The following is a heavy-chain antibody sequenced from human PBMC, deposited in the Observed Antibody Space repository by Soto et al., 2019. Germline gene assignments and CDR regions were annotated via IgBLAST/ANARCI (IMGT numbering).Heavy chain of an antibody. J-gene: IGHJ4*02. CDR2: IGTAGDT. V-gene: IGHV3-13*01. CDR1: GFTFSRYD. Sequence: EVQLVESGGGLVQPGGSLRLSCAASGFTFSRYDMHWVRQVTGKRLEGVSAIGTAGDTYYPDSVKGRFTISRENSKNSLDLQMSSLTAGDTAVYYCVIGGAYGDQYFDYWGQGTLVTVSS. D-gene: IGHD4-17*01. CDR3: VIGGAYGDQYFDY.